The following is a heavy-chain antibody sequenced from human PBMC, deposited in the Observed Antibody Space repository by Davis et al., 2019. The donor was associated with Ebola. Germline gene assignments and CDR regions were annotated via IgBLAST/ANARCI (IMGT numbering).Heavy chain of an antibody. D-gene: IGHD2-15*01. CDR1: GFTFSGSA. Sequence: GGSLRLSCAASGFTFSGSAMHWVRQASGKGLEWVGRIRSKANSYATAYAASVKGRFTISRDDSKNTAYLQMNSLTVEDTAVYYCAKEAFAGSTRIDWFDPWGQGILVTVSS. CDR2: IRSKANSYAT. V-gene: IGHV3-73*01. CDR3: AKEAFAGSTRIDWFDP. J-gene: IGHJ5*02.